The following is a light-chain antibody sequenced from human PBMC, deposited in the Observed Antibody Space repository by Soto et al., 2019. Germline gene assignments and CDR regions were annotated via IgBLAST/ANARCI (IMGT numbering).Light chain of an antibody. CDR1: SSNIGSKT. V-gene: IGLV1-44*01. CDR3: AAWDDSLNGYVV. CDR2: SNN. J-gene: IGLJ2*01. Sequence: QSVLTQPPSASGTPGQRVTISCSGSSSNIGSKTVNWYQQLPGTAPKLLIYSNNQRPSGVPDRFSGSKSGTSASLAISGLQPEDEADYYCAAWDDSLNGYVVFGGGTKLTVL.